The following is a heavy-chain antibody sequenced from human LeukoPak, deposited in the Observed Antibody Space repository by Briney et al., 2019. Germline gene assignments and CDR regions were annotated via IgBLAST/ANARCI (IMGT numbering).Heavy chain of an antibody. CDR3: ARERFGAAGYNSPVDY. CDR2: INPSGGST. V-gene: IGHV1-46*01. J-gene: IGHJ4*02. CDR1: GYTFTSYY. Sequence: ASVKVSCKASGYTFTSYYMHWVRQAPGQGLEGMGIINPSGGSTSYAQKFQGRVTMTRDMSTSTVYMELSSLRSEDTALYYCARERFGAAGYNSPVDYWGQGTLVTVSS. D-gene: IGHD5-24*01.